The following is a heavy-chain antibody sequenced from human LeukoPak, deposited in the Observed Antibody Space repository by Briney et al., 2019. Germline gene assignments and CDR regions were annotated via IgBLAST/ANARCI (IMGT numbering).Heavy chain of an antibody. J-gene: IGHJ4*02. V-gene: IGHV3-43*01. CDR2: AGWAGGTT. CDR1: GFNFDRYT. CDR3: AKELDTMFFDY. D-gene: IGHD3-10*02. Sequence: HPGGSLRLSCATSGFNFDRYTIHWVRQAPGKGLEWVFLAGWAGGTTFYSDSVRGRFTISRDSGRKSVYLQMNSLTTDDTAFYFCAKELDTMFFDYWGQGALVTVSS.